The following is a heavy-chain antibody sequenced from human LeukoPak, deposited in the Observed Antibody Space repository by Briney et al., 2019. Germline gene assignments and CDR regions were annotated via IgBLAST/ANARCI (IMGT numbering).Heavy chain of an antibody. CDR2: IYYTGNT. CDR1: GASLSSGAYY. D-gene: IGHD3-16*01. J-gene: IGHJ5*02. Sequence: PSETLSLTCTVSGASLSSGAYYWSWIRQHPGKGLEWIGYIYYTGNTYYNPSLKSRVTISVDTSKNQFSLRLSSVSAADTAVYYCARHYGPWGQGTLVTVSS. V-gene: IGHV4-31*03. CDR3: ARHYGP.